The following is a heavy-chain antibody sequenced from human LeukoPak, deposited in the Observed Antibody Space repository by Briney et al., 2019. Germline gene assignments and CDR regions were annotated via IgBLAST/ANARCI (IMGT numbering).Heavy chain of an antibody. CDR2: ISGSGTGT. V-gene: IGHV3-23*01. CDR1: GFSFSSYA. Sequence: GGSLRLSCAASGFSFSSYAMNWVRQAPGKGLEWISAISGSGTGTYYADSVKGRFTISRDNSKNTLYLQMNSLRAEDTAVYYCAKAIYPRLNGRAYFDYWGQGTLVTVSS. CDR3: AKAIYPRLNGRAYFDY. D-gene: IGHD2-8*01. J-gene: IGHJ4*02.